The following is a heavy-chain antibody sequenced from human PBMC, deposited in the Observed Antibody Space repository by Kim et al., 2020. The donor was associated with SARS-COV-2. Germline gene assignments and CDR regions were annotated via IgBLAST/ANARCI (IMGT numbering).Heavy chain of an antibody. CDR2: ISSSSSYI. V-gene: IGHV3-21*01. J-gene: IGHJ3*02. CDR3: ATYRGFGEKDAFDI. Sequence: GGSLRLSCAASGFTFSSYSMNWVRQAPGKGLEWVSSISSSSSYIYYADSVKGRFTISRDNAKNSLYLQMNSLRAEDTAVYYCATYRGFGEKDAFDIWGQGTMVTVSS. D-gene: IGHD3-10*01. CDR1: GFTFSSYS.